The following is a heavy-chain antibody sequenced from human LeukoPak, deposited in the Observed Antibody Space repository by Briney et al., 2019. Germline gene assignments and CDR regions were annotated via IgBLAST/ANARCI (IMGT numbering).Heavy chain of an antibody. CDR3: ARSGRGTYYYFDL. CDR2: ISGYNGNT. J-gene: IGHJ4*02. V-gene: IGHV1-18*01. D-gene: IGHD5-12*01. CDR1: TYTFTRYG. Sequence: VASVKVPCKASTYTFTRYGISWVRQAPGQGLEWMGWISGYNGNTNYAQKFLGRVSMTADTATSTAYMELRSLTSDDTAMYYCARSGRGTYYYFDLWGQGTLVTVSS.